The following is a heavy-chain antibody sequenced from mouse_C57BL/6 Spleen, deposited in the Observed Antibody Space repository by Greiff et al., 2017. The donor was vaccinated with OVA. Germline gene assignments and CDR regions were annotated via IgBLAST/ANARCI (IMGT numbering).Heavy chain of an antibody. V-gene: IGHV1-52*01. D-gene: IGHD2-5*01. CDR3: ATLTIVKRGFAD. J-gene: IGHJ3*01. CDR2: IDPSDSET. CDR1: GYTFTSYW. Sequence: QVQLQQPGAELVRPGSSVKLSCKASGYTFTSYWMHWVKQRPIQGLEWIGNIDPSDSETHYNQKFKDKATLTVDKSSSTAYMQLSSLTSEDSAVYYCATLTIVKRGFADWGKGTLVTVSA.